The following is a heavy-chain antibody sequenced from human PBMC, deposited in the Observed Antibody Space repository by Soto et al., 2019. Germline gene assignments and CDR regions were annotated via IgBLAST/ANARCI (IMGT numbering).Heavy chain of an antibody. J-gene: IGHJ6*02. V-gene: IGHV4-31*03. Sequence: QVQLQESGPGLVKPSQTLSLTCTVSGGSISSGGYYWSWIRQHPGKGLEWIGYIYYSGSTYYNPSLKSRVTISVDTSKNQFSLKLSSVTAADTAVYYCAGTTVTSYYCYGMDVWGQGTTVTVSS. D-gene: IGHD4-17*01. CDR3: AGTTVTSYYCYGMDV. CDR1: GGSISSGGYY. CDR2: IYYSGST.